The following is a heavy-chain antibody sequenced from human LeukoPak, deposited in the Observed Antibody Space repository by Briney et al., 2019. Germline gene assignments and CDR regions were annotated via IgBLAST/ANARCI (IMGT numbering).Heavy chain of an antibody. Sequence: TGGSLRLSCAASGFTSMNYAMNWVRQAPGKGLELVSAISGSGGSTYYADSVKGRFTISRDNSKNTLYLRMNSLRAEDTAVYYCAKDDSVRGYSHGYYFDYWGQGTLVTVSS. CDR2: ISGSGGST. D-gene: IGHD5-18*01. CDR3: AKDDSVRGYSHGYYFDY. CDR1: GFTSMNYA. J-gene: IGHJ4*02. V-gene: IGHV3-23*01.